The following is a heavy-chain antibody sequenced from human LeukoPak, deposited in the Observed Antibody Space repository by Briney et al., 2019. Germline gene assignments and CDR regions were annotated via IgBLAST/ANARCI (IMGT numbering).Heavy chain of an antibody. V-gene: IGHV4-4*07. CDR2: IYTGGST. CDR1: GGSISSYY. CDR3: ARDGYSSGYCSSTSCPMYDAFDI. Sequence: SETLSLTCTVSGGSISSYYWSWIRQPAGKGLEWIGRIYTGGSTNYNPSLKSRVTMSVDTSKNQFSLKLSSVTAADTAVYYCARDGYSSGYCSSTSCPMYDAFDIWGQGTMVTVSS. J-gene: IGHJ3*02. D-gene: IGHD2-2*01.